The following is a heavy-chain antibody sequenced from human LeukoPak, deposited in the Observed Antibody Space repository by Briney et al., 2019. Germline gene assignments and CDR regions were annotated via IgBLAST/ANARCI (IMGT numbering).Heavy chain of an antibody. Sequence: ASVKVSCKVSGYTLTELSMYWVRQAPGKGLEWMGGFDPEDGETIYAQKFQGRVTMTEDTSTDTAYMELSSLRSEDTAVYYCATYWKDILTGYYMNWFDPWGQGTLVTVSS. CDR3: ATYWKDILTGYYMNWFDP. J-gene: IGHJ5*02. D-gene: IGHD3-9*01. V-gene: IGHV1-24*01. CDR2: FDPEDGET. CDR1: GYTLTELS.